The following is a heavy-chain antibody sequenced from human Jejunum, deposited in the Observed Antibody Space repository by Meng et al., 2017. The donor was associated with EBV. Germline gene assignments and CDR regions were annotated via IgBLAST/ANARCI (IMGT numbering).Heavy chain of an antibody. CDR3: GRGGDYCLVY. CDR2: FHNSGST. Sequence: QRLLQGSARVLGQLWGPLSVLGAVFVATMCSGSGWCWGGQSTEWGLECIGEFHNSGSTNYNPSLKSRVTIVEERSENHFSRHLSSVTAADTAVYYGGRGGDYCLVYWGQGTLVTVSS. J-gene: IGHJ4*02. CDR1: VATMCSGSG. D-gene: IGHD2-21*02. V-gene: IGHV4-4*02.